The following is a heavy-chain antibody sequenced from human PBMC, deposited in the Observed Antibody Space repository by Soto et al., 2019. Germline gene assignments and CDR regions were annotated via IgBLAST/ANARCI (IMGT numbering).Heavy chain of an antibody. CDR3: ARHSSSWPIFDY. V-gene: IGHV4-59*08. CDR1: GGSIGNSY. Sequence: QVQLQESGPGLVKPSETLSLTCTVSGGSIGNSYWSWIRQSPGKGLEWIGYIYYSGSSNYNPSLKSRVSIXVXXSKTQSSLKLSSVTAADTAVYYCARHSSSWPIFDYWGQGTLVIVSS. D-gene: IGHD6-13*01. CDR2: IYYSGSS. J-gene: IGHJ4*02.